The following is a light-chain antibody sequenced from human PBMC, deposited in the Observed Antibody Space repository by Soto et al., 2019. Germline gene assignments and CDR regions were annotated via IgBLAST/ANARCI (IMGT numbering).Light chain of an antibody. J-gene: IGKJ1*01. CDR2: AAS. CDR3: QQYGSSRWT. V-gene: IGKV3-20*01. Sequence: EVVLTQSPGTLSLSPGERTTLSCRASQSVSSSYLAWYQQKPGQATRLLIYAASSRATGIPDRFSGSGSGTDFTLTISRLESEDFAVYYCQQYGSSRWTFGQGTKVDIK. CDR1: QSVSSSY.